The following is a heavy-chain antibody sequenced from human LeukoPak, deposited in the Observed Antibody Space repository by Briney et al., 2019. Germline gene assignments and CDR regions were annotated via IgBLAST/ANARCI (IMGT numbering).Heavy chain of an antibody. V-gene: IGHV5-51*01. J-gene: IGHJ5*02. CDR3: VRQRRSSGTINHFDP. CDR2: IYPDDSDT. CDR1: GYSFTTYW. Sequence: PGESLKISCGTSGYSFTTYWIGWVRQMPGTGLEWVGAIYPDDSDTRYSPSFQGQVVISADRSIRTAYLQWNSLKTSDTAMYYCVRQRRSSGTINHFDPWGQGTLVTVSS. D-gene: IGHD3-10*01.